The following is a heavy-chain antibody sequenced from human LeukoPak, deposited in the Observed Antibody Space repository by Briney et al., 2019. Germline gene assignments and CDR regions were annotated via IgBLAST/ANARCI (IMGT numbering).Heavy chain of an antibody. CDR3: ARDRGYYFTSYGMDV. CDR1: GYTFTSYG. Sequence: ASVKVSCKASGYTFTSYGISWVRQAPGQGLEWMGWISAYNGNTNYAQKLQGRVTMTTDTSTSTAYMELRSLRSDDTAVYYCARDRGYYFTSYGMDVWGQGTTVTVSS. D-gene: IGHD3-22*01. J-gene: IGHJ6*02. V-gene: IGHV1-18*01. CDR2: ISAYNGNT.